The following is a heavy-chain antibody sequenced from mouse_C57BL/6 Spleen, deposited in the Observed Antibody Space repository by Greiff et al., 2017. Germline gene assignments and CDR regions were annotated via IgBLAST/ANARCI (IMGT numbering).Heavy chain of an antibody. D-gene: IGHD2-1*01. CDR3: ARLYGNYEYYYAMDY. J-gene: IGHJ4*01. CDR2: IWPGGGT. Sequence: QVQLKESGPGLVAPSQSLSITCTVSGFSFTSYSISWVRQPPEKGLEWLGVIWPGGGTTYTSPHNSRQGISKDNSKSQVFLKMNSLQTDDTARYYCARLYGNYEYYYAMDYWGQGTSVTVSS. CDR1: GFSFTSYS. V-gene: IGHV2-9-1*01.